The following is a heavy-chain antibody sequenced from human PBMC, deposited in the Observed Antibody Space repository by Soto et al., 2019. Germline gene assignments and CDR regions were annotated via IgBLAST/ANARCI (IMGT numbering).Heavy chain of an antibody. CDR1: GCSVTKSSYY. CDR2: IYYRGST. V-gene: IGHV4-39*01. D-gene: IGHD3-10*01. J-gene: IGHJ5*02. CDR3: GNLLWPPPTGSAP. Sequence: SETLSLTCTFSGCSVTKSSYYWGWIRQFPGKGLEWIATIYYRGSTYYNPSLKNRLTISIDTSTNQFSLQMKSVTAADTAIYYWGNLLWPPPTGSAPWGEEPVATASS.